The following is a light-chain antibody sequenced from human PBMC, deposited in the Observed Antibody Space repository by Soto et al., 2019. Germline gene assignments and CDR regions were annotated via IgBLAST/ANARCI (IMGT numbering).Light chain of an antibody. CDR2: GGS. CDR1: QSVSSN. V-gene: IGKV3-15*01. CDR3: QQYNNWPPIT. Sequence: EIVMTQSPATLSVSPGERATLSCRASQSVSSNFAWYQQKPGQDPRLLICGGSTRTTGIPARFIGSGSGTKYTLTISSLQSEDFAVYYCQQYNNWPPITFGQGTRLEIK. J-gene: IGKJ5*01.